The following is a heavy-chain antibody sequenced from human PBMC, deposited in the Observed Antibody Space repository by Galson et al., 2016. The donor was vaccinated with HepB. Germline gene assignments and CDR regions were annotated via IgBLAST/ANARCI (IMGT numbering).Heavy chain of an antibody. J-gene: IGHJ4*02. CDR3: ARSAYDFWFGHSRSGKYYFDY. CDR2: ILPIFGTT. CDR1: GGTFTSYA. D-gene: IGHD3/OR15-3a*01. Sequence: SVKVSCKASGGTFTSYAFGWVRQAPGQGLEWMGDILPIFGTTNYAQILQGRVTITADKSPNTVYTELSSLRSDDTAVYYCARSAYDFWFGHSRSGKYYFDYCGQGSLVTVSS. V-gene: IGHV1-69*06.